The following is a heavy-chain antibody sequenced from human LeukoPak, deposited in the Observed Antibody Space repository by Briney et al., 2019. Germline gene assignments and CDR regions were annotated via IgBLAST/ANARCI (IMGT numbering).Heavy chain of an antibody. Sequence: KPSETLSLTCTVSGGSLSGDYWNWIRQPPGKGLEWIGYIYYTGTTDYSPSLKSRVTISLDMSKNQFSLKLWSVTAADTAVYYCARTNAFGNRGQGTMVTVSS. CDR2: IYYTGTT. CDR3: ARTNAFGN. J-gene: IGHJ3*02. CDR1: GGSLSGDY. V-gene: IGHV4-59*01.